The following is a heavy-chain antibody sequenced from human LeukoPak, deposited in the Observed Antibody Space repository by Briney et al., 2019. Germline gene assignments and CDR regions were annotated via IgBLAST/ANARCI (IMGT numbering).Heavy chain of an antibody. D-gene: IGHD3-10*01. CDR3: ARDGFATGSHDY. J-gene: IGHJ4*02. CDR1: GFTFSNHW. CDR2: VNQGGNAQ. V-gene: IGHV3-7*01. Sequence: PGGSLRLSCAASGFTFSNHWMTWVRQAPGKGLEWVANVNQGGNAQYYVDSVRGRFTISRDNARNSLQLQVNSLTAEDTALYYCARDGFATGSHDYWGQGTLVTVSS.